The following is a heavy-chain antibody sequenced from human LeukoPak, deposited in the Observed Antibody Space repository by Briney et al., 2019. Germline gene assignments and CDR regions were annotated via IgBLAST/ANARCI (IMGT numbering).Heavy chain of an antibody. D-gene: IGHD3-9*01. V-gene: IGHV4-30-4*01. J-gene: IGHJ4*02. CDR2: IYYSGST. CDR1: GGSISSGDYY. Sequence: SQTLSLTCTVSGGSISSGDYYWSWIRQPPGKGLGWIGYIYYSGSTYYNPSLKSRVTISVDTSKNQFSLKLSSVTAADTAVYYCARGDDILTTSPPDYWGQGTLVTVSS. CDR3: ARGDDILTTSPPDY.